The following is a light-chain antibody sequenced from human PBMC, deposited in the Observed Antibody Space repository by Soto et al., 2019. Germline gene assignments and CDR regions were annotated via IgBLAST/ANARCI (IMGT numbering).Light chain of an antibody. CDR1: SGHSSYD. V-gene: IGLV4-69*01. CDR3: QTWGTGYAR. Sequence: QLVLTQSPSASASLGGSVKLTCTLSSGHSSYDIAWHQQQPEKGPRYLMKLNSDGSHTKGDGIPDRFSGSSSGAERYLTISSLQSEDEADYYCQTWGTGYARFGAGTKLTVL. CDR2: LNSDGSH. J-gene: IGLJ2*01.